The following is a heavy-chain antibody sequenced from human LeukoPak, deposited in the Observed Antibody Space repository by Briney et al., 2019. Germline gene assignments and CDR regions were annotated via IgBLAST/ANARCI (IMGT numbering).Heavy chain of an antibody. CDR3: ARDGVVVPAAYNWFDP. D-gene: IGHD2-2*01. Sequence: SVKVSCKASGGIFSSYAISWVRQAPGQGLEWMGGIIPIFGTANYAQKFQGRVTITADESTSTAYMELSSLRSEDTAVYYCARDGVVVPAAYNWFDPWGQGTLVTVSS. V-gene: IGHV1-69*13. CDR1: GGIFSSYA. J-gene: IGHJ5*02. CDR2: IIPIFGTA.